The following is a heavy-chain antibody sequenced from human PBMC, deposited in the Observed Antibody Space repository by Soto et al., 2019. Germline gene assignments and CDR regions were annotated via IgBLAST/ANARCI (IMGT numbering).Heavy chain of an antibody. CDR1: GYSFTSYW. CDR3: ARLIIFGVVPHYYYGMVV. Sequence: PGESLKISCKGSGYSFTSYWISWVRQMPGKGLEWMGRIDPSDSYTNYSPSFQGHVTISADKSISTAYLQWSSLKASDTAMYYCARLIIFGVVPHYYYGMVVWGPGTTVTVSS. J-gene: IGHJ6*02. V-gene: IGHV5-10-1*01. CDR2: IDPSDSYT. D-gene: IGHD3-3*01.